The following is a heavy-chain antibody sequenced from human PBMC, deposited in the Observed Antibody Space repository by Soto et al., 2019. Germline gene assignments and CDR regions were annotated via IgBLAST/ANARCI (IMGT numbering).Heavy chain of an antibody. Sequence: GSLRLSCAASGFTFSGSAMHWVRQASGKGLEWVGRIRSKANSYATAYAASVKGRFTISRDDSKNTAYLQMNSLKTEDTAVYYCTRRVDSSGWPYFDYWGQGTLVTVSS. V-gene: IGHV3-73*01. CDR1: GFTFSGSA. J-gene: IGHJ4*02. CDR3: TRRVDSSGWPYFDY. D-gene: IGHD6-19*01. CDR2: IRSKANSYAT.